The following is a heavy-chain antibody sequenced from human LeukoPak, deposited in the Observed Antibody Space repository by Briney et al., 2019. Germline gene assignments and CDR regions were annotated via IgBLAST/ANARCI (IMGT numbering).Heavy chain of an antibody. CDR3: ATYRQVLLPFES. D-gene: IGHD2-8*02. CDR2: ITTSSSYI. J-gene: IGHJ4*02. V-gene: IGHV3-21*04. CDR1: GFTFSSYS. Sequence: GGSLRLSCAASGFTFSSYSMNWVRQTPGRGLEWVSSITTSSSYIYYADSVKGRFTISRDNTKNSLFLQMNSLRAEDTAIYYCATYRQVLLPFESWGQGTLVTVSS.